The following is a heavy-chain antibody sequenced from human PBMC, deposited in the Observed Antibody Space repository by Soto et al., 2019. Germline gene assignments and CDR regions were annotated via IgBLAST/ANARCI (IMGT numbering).Heavy chain of an antibody. V-gene: IGHV4-34*01. CDR3: ARGHYDFWSGYRPRGHFDY. CDR1: GGSFSGYY. CDR2: INHSGGT. D-gene: IGHD3-3*01. J-gene: IGHJ4*02. Sequence: LSLTCAVYGGSFSGYYWNWIRQPPGKGLEWIGEINHSGGTNYNPSLKSRVTISLDTSKNQFSLKLSSVTAADTAVYYCARGHYDFWSGYRPRGHFDYWGQGTLVTVSS.